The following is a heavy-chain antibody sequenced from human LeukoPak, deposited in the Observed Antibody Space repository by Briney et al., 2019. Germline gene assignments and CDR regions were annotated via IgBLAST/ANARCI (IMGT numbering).Heavy chain of an antibody. CDR3: ARGRISSSWAYYYYMDV. CDR1: GYTFTSYG. D-gene: IGHD6-13*01. J-gene: IGHJ6*03. Sequence: SVKVSCKASGYTFTSYGISWVRQAPGQGLEWMGGIIPIFGTANYAQKFQGRVTITADESTSTAYMELSSLRSEDTAVYYCARGRISSSWAYYYYMDVWGKGTTVTISS. V-gene: IGHV1-69*13. CDR2: IIPIFGTA.